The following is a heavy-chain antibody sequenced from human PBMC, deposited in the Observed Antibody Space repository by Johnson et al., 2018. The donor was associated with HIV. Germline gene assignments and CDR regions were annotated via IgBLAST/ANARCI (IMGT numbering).Heavy chain of an antibody. D-gene: IGHD1-26*01. CDR3: AKDMSSGGYFGEWDQDAFDI. Sequence: QVQLVESGGGVVQPGRSLRLSCAASGFNFSNYGMYWVRQAPGKGLEWVAVIWYDVSNKYYANSVKGRFIISRVNSKNTLYLQRNSRRSEDTAVYYCAKDMSSGGYFGEWDQDAFDIWGQGTMVTVSS. CDR2: IWYDVSNK. V-gene: IGHV3-33*03. J-gene: IGHJ3*02. CDR1: GFNFSNYG.